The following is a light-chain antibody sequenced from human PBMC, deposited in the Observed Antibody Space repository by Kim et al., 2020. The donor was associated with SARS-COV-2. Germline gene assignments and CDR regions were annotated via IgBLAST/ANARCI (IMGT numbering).Light chain of an antibody. V-gene: IGKV3-15*01. CDR3: QQYNDWPLLS. CDR2: GTS. J-gene: IGKJ4*01. Sequence: SPGERVNLSCRASQSISSSLAWYQEIPGQAPRLLIYGTSTRATGIPARFSGSGSGTEFTLTISSLQSEDSAVYYCQQYNDWPLLSFGGGTKVDIK. CDR1: QSISSS.